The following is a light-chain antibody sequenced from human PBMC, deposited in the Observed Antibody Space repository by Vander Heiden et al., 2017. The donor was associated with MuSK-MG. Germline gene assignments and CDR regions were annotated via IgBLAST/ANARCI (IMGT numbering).Light chain of an antibody. CDR1: STDIGSYDF. CDR3: SSYTSSTTLV. V-gene: IGLV2-14*01. J-gene: IGLJ2*01. CDR2: DVS. Sequence: QSALNQPASVPGSPGQSITISCTGTSTDIGSYDFVSWYQQRPGKAPKLIICDVSNRPSGVSDRFSGSKSGNEASLTISGLQDEDEADYFCSSYTSSTTLVFGGGTKLTVL.